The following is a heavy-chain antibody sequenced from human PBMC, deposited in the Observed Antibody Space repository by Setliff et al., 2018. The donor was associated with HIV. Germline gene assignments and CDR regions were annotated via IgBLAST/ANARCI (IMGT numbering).Heavy chain of an antibody. J-gene: IGHJ6*03. Sequence: SVKVSCKASGYTFSDYFIHWVRQAPGQGLEWMGGIIPIFGTTNYAQKFQGRVTITADKSTTTSYMELSSLRSEDTAVYYCARARDNGDYYYYYYMDVWGKGTTVTVSS. CDR2: IIPIFGTT. CDR3: ARARDNGDYYYYYYMDV. CDR1: GYTFSDYF. V-gene: IGHV1-69*06. D-gene: IGHD2-8*01.